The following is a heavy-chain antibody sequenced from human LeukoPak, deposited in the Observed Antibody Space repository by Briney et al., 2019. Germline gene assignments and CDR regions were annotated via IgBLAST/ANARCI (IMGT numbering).Heavy chain of an antibody. Sequence: SETLSLTCAVSGGSISSSNWWSWVRQPPGKGLEWIGYIYHSGSTYYNPSLKSRVTISVDRSKNQFSLKLSSVTAADTAVYYCARTTTLIVVAPAFDYWGQGTLVTVSS. CDR3: ARTTTLIVVAPAFDY. J-gene: IGHJ4*02. V-gene: IGHV4-4*02. CDR1: GGSISSSNW. D-gene: IGHD3-22*01. CDR2: IYHSGST.